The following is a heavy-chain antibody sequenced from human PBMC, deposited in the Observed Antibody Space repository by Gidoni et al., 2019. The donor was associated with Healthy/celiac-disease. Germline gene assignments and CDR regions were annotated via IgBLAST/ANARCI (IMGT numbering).Heavy chain of an antibody. Sequence: EVQLVESGGGLVQPGGSLRLSCAASGVTFSSYSMNWVRQAPGKELEWVSYISSSSSTIYYADSVKGRFTISRDNAKNSLYLQMNSLRAEDTAVYYCARDLGGSPRYFQHWGQGTLVTVSS. V-gene: IGHV3-48*01. J-gene: IGHJ1*01. CDR1: GVTFSSYS. D-gene: IGHD2-15*01. CDR3: ARDLGGSPRYFQH. CDR2: ISSSSSTI.